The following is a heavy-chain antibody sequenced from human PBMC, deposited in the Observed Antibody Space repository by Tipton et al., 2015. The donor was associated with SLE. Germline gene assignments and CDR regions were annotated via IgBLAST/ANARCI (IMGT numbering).Heavy chain of an antibody. CDR1: GVSIDDSYRY. CDR3: ARDGGGDMLDF. V-gene: IGHV4-39*07. CDR2: INHSGST. J-gene: IGHJ4*02. Sequence: GLVKPSETLSLICSVSGVSIDDSYRYWGWIRQPPGKGLEWIGEINHSGSTNYNPSLKSRVTMSVDTSKNQFSLSLTSLTPADTAIYFCARDGGGDMLDFWGQGALVTVSS. D-gene: IGHD2-21*02.